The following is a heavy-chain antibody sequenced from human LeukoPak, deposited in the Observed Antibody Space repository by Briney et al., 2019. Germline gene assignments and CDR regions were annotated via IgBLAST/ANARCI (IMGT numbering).Heavy chain of an antibody. J-gene: IGHJ4*02. D-gene: IGHD1-26*01. CDR1: GGSFSGYY. V-gene: IGHV4-34*01. CDR2: INHSGST. Sequence: SETLSLTCAVYGGSFSGYYWSWIRQPPXXXXXWXGEINHSGSTNYNPSLKSRVTISVDTSKNQFSLKLSSVTAADTAVYYCARDATVGATIPHDYWGQGTLVTVSS. CDR3: ARDATVGATIPHDY.